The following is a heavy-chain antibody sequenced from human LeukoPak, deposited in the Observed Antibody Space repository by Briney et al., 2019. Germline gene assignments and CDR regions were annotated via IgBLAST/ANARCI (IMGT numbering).Heavy chain of an antibody. J-gene: IGHJ4*02. D-gene: IGHD2-21*01. CDR1: GFTFSSYS. CDR2: ISSSSSSI. CDR3: ATRPVGISY. V-gene: IGHV3-48*01. Sequence: PGGSLRLSCAASGFTFSSYSMNWVRQAPGKGLEWVSYISSSSSSIYYADSVKGRFTISRDNAKSSLYLQMNSLRTEDTAVYYCATRPVGISYWGQGTLVTVSS.